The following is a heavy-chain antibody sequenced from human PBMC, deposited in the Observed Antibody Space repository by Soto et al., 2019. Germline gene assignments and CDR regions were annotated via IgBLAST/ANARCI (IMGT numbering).Heavy chain of an antibody. CDR3: ARDETFLEWLANIDY. CDR2: IWYDGSNK. J-gene: IGHJ4*02. V-gene: IGHV3-33*01. D-gene: IGHD3-3*01. Sequence: GGSLRLSCAASGFTFSSYGMHWVRQAPGKGLEWVAVIWYDGSNKYYADSVKGRFTISRDNSKNTLYLQMNSLRAEDTAVYYCARDETFLEWLANIDYWGQGTLVTVSS. CDR1: GFTFSSYG.